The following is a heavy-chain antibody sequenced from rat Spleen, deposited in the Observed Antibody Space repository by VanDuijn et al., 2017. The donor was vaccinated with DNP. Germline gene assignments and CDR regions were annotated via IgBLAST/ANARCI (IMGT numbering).Heavy chain of an antibody. CDR3: AGWPGYNPPYAMDA. Sequence: EVQLQESGPGLVKTSQSLSLTCSVTGYSITSSYRWNWIRKFPGNKLEWMGSVNSAGTTNYNPSLKSRISIPRDTSKNQLFLQVNSVTTEDTATYYCAGWPGYNPPYAMDAWGQGTSVTVSA. V-gene: IGHV3-3*01. CDR1: GYSITSSYR. J-gene: IGHJ4*01. D-gene: IGHD1-4*01. CDR2: VNSAGTT.